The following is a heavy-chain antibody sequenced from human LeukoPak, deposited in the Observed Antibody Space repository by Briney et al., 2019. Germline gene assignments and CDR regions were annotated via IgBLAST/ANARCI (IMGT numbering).Heavy chain of an antibody. V-gene: IGHV3-23*01. CDR2: ISGSGGST. Sequence: PGGSLRLSCAASGITFSNYVMSWVRQAPGKGLEWVSAISGSGGSTYYADSGKGRFTISRDNSKNTLYLQMNSLRGEDTAVYYCSGSRTSWYYMDVWGKGTTVTVSS. D-gene: IGHD2-2*01. CDR3: SGSRTSWYYMDV. CDR1: GITFSNYV. J-gene: IGHJ6*03.